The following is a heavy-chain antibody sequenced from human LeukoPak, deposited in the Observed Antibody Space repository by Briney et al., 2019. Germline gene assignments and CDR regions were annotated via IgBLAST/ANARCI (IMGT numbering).Heavy chain of an antibody. Sequence: PGGSLSLSCAASGFTFSSYAMSWVRQAPGKGLEWVSAISASGGSTYYADSVKGRFTISRDNSKNTLFLQMNSLGAEDTAVYYCAKDHSSGWPYCFPYWGQGTLVTVSS. J-gene: IGHJ4*02. CDR1: GFTFSSYA. CDR3: AKDHSSGWPYCFPY. CDR2: ISASGGST. D-gene: IGHD6-19*01. V-gene: IGHV3-23*01.